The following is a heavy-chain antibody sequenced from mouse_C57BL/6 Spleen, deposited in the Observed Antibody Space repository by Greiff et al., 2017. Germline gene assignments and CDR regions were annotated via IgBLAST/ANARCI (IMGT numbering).Heavy chain of an antibody. J-gene: IGHJ1*03. V-gene: IGHV1-20*01. CDR3: ASVYYGSSYGYFDV. Sequence: VQLQQPGPELVKPGDSVKISCKASGYSFTGYFMNWVMQSHGKSLEWIGRINPYNGDTFYNQKFKGKATLTVAKPSSTAHMELRSLTSEDSAVYYCASVYYGSSYGYFDVWGTGTTVTVSS. CDR2: INPYNGDT. CDR1: GYSFTGYF. D-gene: IGHD1-1*01.